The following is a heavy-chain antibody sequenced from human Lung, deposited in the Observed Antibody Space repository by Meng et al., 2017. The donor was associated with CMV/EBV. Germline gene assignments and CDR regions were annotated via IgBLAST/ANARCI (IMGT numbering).Heavy chain of an antibody. CDR3: ARGIKEWSYFYYHAMDV. D-gene: IGHD3-3*01. J-gene: IGHJ6*02. CDR1: GFTFSSSA. Sequence: SLKISCAASGFTFSSSAMHWVRQAPGKGLEWVAVVSYDGSHKYYADSVKGRFTISRDNSKNSLYLQMNSLRPEDTAVYYCARGIKEWSYFYYHAMDVWGQGSXVTVSS. V-gene: IGHV3-30*04. CDR2: VSYDGSHK.